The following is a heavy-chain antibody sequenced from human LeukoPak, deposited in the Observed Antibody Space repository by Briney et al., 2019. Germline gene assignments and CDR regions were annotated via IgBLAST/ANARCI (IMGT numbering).Heavy chain of an antibody. CDR3: AKVGPSSMNYFYMDV. CDR1: GFDFGDSV. CDR2: ITNSGTST. Sequence: GGSLRLSCAASGFDFGDSVMHWVRQAPGEGLEWVSSITNSGTSTYYADSVKGRFTISRDNSKNTLYLQMNSLRVEDTAVYYCAKVGPSSMNYFYMDVWGKGTTVTVSS. D-gene: IGHD6-13*01. J-gene: IGHJ6*03. V-gene: IGHV3-23*01.